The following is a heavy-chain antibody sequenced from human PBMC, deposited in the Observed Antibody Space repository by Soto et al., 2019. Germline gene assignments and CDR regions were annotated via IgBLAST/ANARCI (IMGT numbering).Heavy chain of an antibody. CDR3: ARQSEDLTSNFDY. V-gene: IGHV3-21*06. CDR2: ISSTTNYI. Sequence: VGSLRLSCAASGFTFTRYSMNWVRQAPGKGLEWVSSISSTTNYIYYGDSMKGRFTISRDNAKNSLYLEMNSLRAEDTAVYYCARQSEDLTSNFDYWGQGTLVTVSS. J-gene: IGHJ4*02. CDR1: GFTFTRYS.